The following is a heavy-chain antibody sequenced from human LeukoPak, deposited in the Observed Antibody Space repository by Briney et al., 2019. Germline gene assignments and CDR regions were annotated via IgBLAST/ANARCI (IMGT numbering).Heavy chain of an antibody. J-gene: IGHJ4*02. CDR2: IYYSKNT. CDR3: VSPRGFSYGYFDY. Sequence: SETLSLTCTVSGGSISSSSAYWGWIRQPPGKGLEWFGSIYYSKNTYYNPSLKSRVTISADTSKNQFSLTLGSVSATDTAVYYCVSPRGFSYGYFDYWGQGTLVTVSS. V-gene: IGHV4-39*01. CDR1: GGSISSSSAY. D-gene: IGHD5-18*01.